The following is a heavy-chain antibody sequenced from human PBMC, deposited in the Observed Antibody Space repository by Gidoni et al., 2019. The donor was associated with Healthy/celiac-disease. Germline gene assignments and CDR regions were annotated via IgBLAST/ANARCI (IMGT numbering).Heavy chain of an antibody. J-gene: IGHJ5*02. V-gene: IGHV3-33*01. CDR1: GLTFRSYG. D-gene: IGHD1-1*01. CDR3: ARGGGGGTTGWFDP. CDR2: IWYDGSNK. Sequence: QVQLVESGGGVVQPGRSLRLSCAASGLTFRSYGMHWVRQAPGKGLEWVAVIWYDGSNKYYADSVKGRFTISRDNSKNTLYLQMNSLRAEDTAVYYCARGGGGGTTGWFDPWGQGTLVTVSS.